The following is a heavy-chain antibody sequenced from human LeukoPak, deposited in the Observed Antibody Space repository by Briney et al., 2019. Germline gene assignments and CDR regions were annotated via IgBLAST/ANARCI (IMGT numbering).Heavy chain of an antibody. CDR1: GFTFSSYG. CDR2: IWYDGSNK. D-gene: IGHD2-15*01. Sequence: GGSLRLSCAASGFTFSSYGMHWVRQAPGKGLEWVAVIWYDGSNKYYADSVKGRFTISRDNSKNTLYLQMNSLRAEDTAVYYCPKESHCSGGSCSPHFDYWGQGTLVTVSS. V-gene: IGHV3-33*06. CDR3: PKESHCSGGSCSPHFDY. J-gene: IGHJ4*02.